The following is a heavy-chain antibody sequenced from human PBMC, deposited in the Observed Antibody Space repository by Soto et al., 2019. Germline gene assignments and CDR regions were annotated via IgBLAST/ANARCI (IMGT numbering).Heavy chain of an antibody. J-gene: IGHJ3*02. CDR2: ISANSRTL. V-gene: IGHV3-48*01. D-gene: IGHD3-22*01. Sequence: PGGSLRLSCAASGFIFNKFSMSWVRQAPGKGLEWVSYISANSRTLYYADSVKGRFTISRDNAKNSLFLQMDSPRAEDTAVYYYDSGGYYSSLRAFDIWGQGTMVTVSS. CDR1: GFIFNKFS. CDR3: DSGGYYSSLRAFDI.